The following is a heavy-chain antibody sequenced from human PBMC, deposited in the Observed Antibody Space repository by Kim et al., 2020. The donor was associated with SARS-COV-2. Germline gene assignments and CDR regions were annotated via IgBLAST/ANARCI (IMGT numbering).Heavy chain of an antibody. J-gene: IGHJ6*01. V-gene: IGHV3-7*01. CDR1: GFTFSSYW. CDR3: ARGKLEIRGLYYYYGMDV. D-gene: IGHD1-1*01. Sequence: GGSLRLSCAASGFTFSSYWMSWVRQAPGKGLEWVANIKQDGSEKYYVDSVKGRFTISRDNAKNSLYLQMNTLRAEDTAVYYCARGKLEIRGLYYYYGMDVWGQGTTVTVSS. CDR2: IKQDGSEK.